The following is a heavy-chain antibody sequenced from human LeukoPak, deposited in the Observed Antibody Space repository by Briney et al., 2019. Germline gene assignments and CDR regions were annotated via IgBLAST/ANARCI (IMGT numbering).Heavy chain of an antibody. CDR1: GLTFSDTY. CDR2: ISDSGKTI. J-gene: IGHJ4*02. CDR3: ARDVDGGFWSGYYIDY. Sequence: GGSLRLSCAVSGLTFSDTYMTWVRLAPGRGLEWVSYISDSGKTIHYADSVRGRFTISRDNAKNTLYLQMNSLRAEDTAVYYCARDVDGGFWSGYYIDYWGQGTLVTVSS. D-gene: IGHD3-3*01. V-gene: IGHV3-11*04.